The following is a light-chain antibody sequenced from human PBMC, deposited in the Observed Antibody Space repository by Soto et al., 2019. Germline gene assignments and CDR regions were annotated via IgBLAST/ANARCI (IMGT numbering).Light chain of an antibody. Sequence: QSVLTQPASVSGSPGQSITISCTGTSSDVGGHNYVSWYQQNPGKAPKLMIFEVNRRASGVSHRFSGSKSGNTASLTISGLQAEDEADYYCNSYTSSSTWVFGGGTKVTVL. CDR2: EVN. CDR1: SSDVGGHNY. J-gene: IGLJ3*02. CDR3: NSYTSSSTWV. V-gene: IGLV2-14*01.